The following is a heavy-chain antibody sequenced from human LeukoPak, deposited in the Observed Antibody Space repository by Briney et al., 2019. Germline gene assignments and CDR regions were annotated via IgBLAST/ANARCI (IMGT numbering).Heavy chain of an antibody. V-gene: IGHV1-69*13. Sequence: SVKVSCKASGGTFSSYAISWVRQAPGQGLEWMGGIIPIFGTANYAQKFQGRVTITADESTSTAYMELSSLRSEDTAVYYCAREGISYYDFWSGYYTHNWFDPWGQGTLVTVSS. CDR1: GGTFSSYA. CDR3: AREGISYYDFWSGYYTHNWFDP. D-gene: IGHD3-3*01. J-gene: IGHJ5*02. CDR2: IIPIFGTA.